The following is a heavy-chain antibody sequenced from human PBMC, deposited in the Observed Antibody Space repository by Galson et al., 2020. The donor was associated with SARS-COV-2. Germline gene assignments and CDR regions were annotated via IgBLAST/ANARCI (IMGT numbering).Heavy chain of an antibody. D-gene: IGHD3-10*01. CDR2: IWYDGSNN. CDR3: ARDSTAPELWFGELLWHYYYGMDV. V-gene: IGHV3-33*01. J-gene: IGHJ6*02. CDR1: GFTFSSYG. Sequence: GGSLRLSCAASGFTFSSYGMHWVRQAPGKGLEWVAVIWYDGSNNYYADSVKGRFTISRDNSKNTLYLQMNSLRAEDTAVYYCARDSTAPELWFGELLWHYYYGMDVWGQGTTVTVSS.